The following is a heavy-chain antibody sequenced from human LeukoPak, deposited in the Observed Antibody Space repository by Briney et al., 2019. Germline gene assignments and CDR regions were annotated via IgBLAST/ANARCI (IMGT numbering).Heavy chain of an antibody. D-gene: IGHD6-13*01. J-gene: IGHJ5*02. CDR1: GFTFSSYW. CDR3: ARGGDSSSWYWSKRDNWFDP. V-gene: IGHV3-7*01. Sequence: GGSLRLSCAASGFTFSSYWMSWVRQAPGKGLKWVANIKQDGSEKYYVDSVKGRFTISRDNAKNSLYLQMNSLRAEDTAVYYCARGGDSSSWYWSKRDNWFDPWGQGTLVTVSS. CDR2: IKQDGSEK.